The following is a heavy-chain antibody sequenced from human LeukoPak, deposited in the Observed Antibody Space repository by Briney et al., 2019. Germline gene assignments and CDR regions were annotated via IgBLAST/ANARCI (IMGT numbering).Heavy chain of an antibody. CDR2: INHSGST. Sequence: TSETLSLTCAVYGESFSGYYWSWIRQPPGKGLDWIGEINHSGSTNYNPSLKSRVTISVDTSKNQFSLKLSSVTAADTAVYYCARGGIAAHRVWSQTYNWFDPWGQGTLVTVSS. D-gene: IGHD6-6*01. CDR3: ARGGIAAHRVWSQTYNWFDP. CDR1: GESFSGYY. J-gene: IGHJ5*02. V-gene: IGHV4-34*01.